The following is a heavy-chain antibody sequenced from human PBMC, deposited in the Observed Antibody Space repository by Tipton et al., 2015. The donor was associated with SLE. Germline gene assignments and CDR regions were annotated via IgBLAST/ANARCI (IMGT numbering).Heavy chain of an antibody. V-gene: IGHV3-48*03. CDR3: ARVGAYSFYMDV. CDR2: ISSSGNTI. J-gene: IGHJ6*03. Sequence: SLRLSCAASGFTFSSYEMNWVRQAPGKGLEWVSYISSSGNTIYYADSVKGRFTISRDNAKNSLYLQMNSLRAEDTAVYYCARVGAYSFYMDVWGKGATVTVSS. CDR1: GFTFSSYE. D-gene: IGHD3-16*01.